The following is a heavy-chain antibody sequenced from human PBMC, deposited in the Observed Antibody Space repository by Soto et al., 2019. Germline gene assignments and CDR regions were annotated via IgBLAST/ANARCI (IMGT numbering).Heavy chain of an antibody. CDR2: ISGSGYTT. D-gene: IGHD3-22*01. J-gene: IGHJ3*02. V-gene: IGHV3-23*01. Sequence: EMQLLESGGGLVQPGGSLRLSCAASGFTFRFAMSWVRQAPGKGLEWVSTISGSGYTTNYVDSVKGRFTISRDNSNNTLYLQMSRLRAEAAALYYCAKEGDYDISGLDALDIWGQGTMVTVSS. CDR3: AKEGDYDISGLDALDI. CDR1: GFTFRFA.